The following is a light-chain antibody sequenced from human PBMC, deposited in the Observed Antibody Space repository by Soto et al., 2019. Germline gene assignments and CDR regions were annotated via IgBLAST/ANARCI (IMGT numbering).Light chain of an antibody. J-gene: IGKJ1*01. CDR1: PGTRTE. V-gene: IGKV1-6*01. CDR2: GTS. Sequence: AIQMTQSPSSLSASVGDRVTITCRASPGTRTELGRYQQKPGKAPKLLIYGTSTLQSGVPSRFSGSGSGTEFTLTISSLQPEDFATYFCLQDYNYPRTFGQGTKVEIK. CDR3: LQDYNYPRT.